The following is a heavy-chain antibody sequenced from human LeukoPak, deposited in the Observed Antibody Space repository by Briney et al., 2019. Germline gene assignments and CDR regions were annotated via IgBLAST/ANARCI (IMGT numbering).Heavy chain of an antibody. D-gene: IGHD3-22*01. J-gene: IGHJ4*02. CDR3: AREPYYYDSSGYSLGY. CDR2: IKQDGSEK. CDR1: GFTFSSYW. Sequence: TGGSLRLPCAASGFTFSSYWMSWVRQAPGKGLEWVANIKQDGSEKYYVDSVKGRFTISRDNSKNTLYLQMNSLRAEDTAVYYCAREPYYYDSSGYSLGYWGQGTLVTVSS. V-gene: IGHV3-7*03.